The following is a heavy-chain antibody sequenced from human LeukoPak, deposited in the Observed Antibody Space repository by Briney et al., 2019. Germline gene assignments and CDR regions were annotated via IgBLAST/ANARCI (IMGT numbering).Heavy chain of an antibody. CDR2: INHSGST. V-gene: IGHV4-34*01. J-gene: IGHJ6*02. Sequence: SETLSLTCAVYGGSFSGYYWSWIRQLPGKGLEWIGEINHSGSTNYNPSLKSRVTISVDTSKNQFSLKLSSVTAADTAVYYCARRVGGPRTFYYYYGMDVWGQGTTVTVSS. CDR1: GGSFSGYY. CDR3: ARRVGGPRTFYYYYGMDV. D-gene: IGHD2-15*01.